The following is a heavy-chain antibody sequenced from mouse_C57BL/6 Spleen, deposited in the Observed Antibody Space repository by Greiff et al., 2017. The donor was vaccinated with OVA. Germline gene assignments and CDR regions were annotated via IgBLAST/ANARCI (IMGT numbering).Heavy chain of an antibody. J-gene: IGHJ4*01. V-gene: IGHV2-2*01. CDR2: IWSGGST. Sequence: VKLVESGPGLVQPSQRLSITCTVSGFSLTSYGVHWVRQSPGKGLEWLGVIWSGGSTDYNAAFISRLSISKDNSKSQVFFKMNSLQADDTAIYYCARNYGNRYYAMDYWGQGTSVTVSS. D-gene: IGHD2-1*01. CDR3: ARNYGNRYYAMDY. CDR1: GFSLTSYG.